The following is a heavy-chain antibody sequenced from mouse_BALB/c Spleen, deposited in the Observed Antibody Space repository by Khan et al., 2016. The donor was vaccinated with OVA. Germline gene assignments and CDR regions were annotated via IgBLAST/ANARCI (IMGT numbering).Heavy chain of an antibody. Sequence: QVQLKQSGPELKKPGETVKISCKASGYTFTNYGMHWVKQAPGKGLKWMGWINTYTGEPTYTDDFKGRFAFSLDTSASTAYLQINNLKNDDMATYFCARGASYWYCDVWGAGTTVTVSS. CDR1: GYTFTNYG. CDR3: ARGASYWYCDV. V-gene: IGHV9-1*02. J-gene: IGHJ1*01. CDR2: INTYTGEP.